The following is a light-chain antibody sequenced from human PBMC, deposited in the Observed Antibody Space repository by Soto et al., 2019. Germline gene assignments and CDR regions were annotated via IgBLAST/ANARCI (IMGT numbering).Light chain of an antibody. J-gene: IGLJ2*01. CDR2: EVS. V-gene: IGLV2-8*01. CDR3: SSYAGSNNVL. Sequence: QSALTQPPSASGSPGQSVTISCIGTSSDIGGYKFVSWYQQHPGKAPKLMIYEVSKRPSGVPDRFSGSKSGNTASLTVSGLQADDEADYYCSSYAGSNNVLFGGGTKLTVL. CDR1: SSDIGGYKF.